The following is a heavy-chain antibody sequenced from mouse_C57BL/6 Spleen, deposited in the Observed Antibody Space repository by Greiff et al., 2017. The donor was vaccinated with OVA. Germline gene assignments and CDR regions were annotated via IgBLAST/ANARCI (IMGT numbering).Heavy chain of an antibody. D-gene: IGHD2-4*01. J-gene: IGHJ2*01. CDR3: ARDYYDYDWGFDY. CDR2: INPNNGGT. CDR1: GYTFTDYY. V-gene: IGHV1-26*01. Sequence: EVQLQQSGPELVKPGASVKISCKASGYTFTDYYMNWVKQSHGKSLEWIGDINPNNGGTSYNQKFKGKATLTVDKSSSTAYMELRSLTSEDSAVYYCARDYYDYDWGFDYWGQGTTLTVSS.